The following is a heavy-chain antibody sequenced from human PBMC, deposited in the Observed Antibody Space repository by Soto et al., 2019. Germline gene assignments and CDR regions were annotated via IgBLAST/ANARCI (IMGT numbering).Heavy chain of an antibody. D-gene: IGHD2-21*02. V-gene: IGHV1-69*01. J-gene: IGHJ6*02. CDR1: GGTFSSYA. CDR3: ARDSKLAARLTVVTPSLYYYYYGMDV. Sequence: QVQLVQSGAEVKKPGSSVKVSCKASGGTFSSYAISWVRQAPGQGLEWMGGIIPIFGTANYAQKFQGRVTITADESTSTAYMELSSLRSEDTAVYYCARDSKLAARLTVVTPSLYYYYYGMDVWGQGTTVTVSS. CDR2: IIPIFGTA.